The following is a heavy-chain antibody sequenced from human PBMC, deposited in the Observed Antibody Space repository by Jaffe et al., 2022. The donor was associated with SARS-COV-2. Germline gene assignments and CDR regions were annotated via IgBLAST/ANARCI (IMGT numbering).Heavy chain of an antibody. V-gene: IGHV4-31*03. D-gene: IGHD6-6*01. CDR1: GGSISSGGYY. CDR3: ARDRPYSSSSWLGDYYYGMDV. CDR2: IYYSGST. Sequence: QVQLQESGPGLVKPSQTLSLTCTVSGGSISSGGYYWSWIRQHPGKGLEWIGYIYYSGSTYYNPSLKSRVTISVDTSKNQFSLKLSSVTAADTAVYYCARDRPYSSSSWLGDYYYGMDVWGQGTTVTVSS. J-gene: IGHJ6*02.